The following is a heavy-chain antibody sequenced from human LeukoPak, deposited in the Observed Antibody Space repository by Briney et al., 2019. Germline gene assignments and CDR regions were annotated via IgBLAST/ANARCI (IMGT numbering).Heavy chain of an antibody. V-gene: IGHV3-23*01. Sequence: GGSLRLSCAASGFTFSNYGMSWVRQAPGKGLEWVSIISGSGGNTYYADSVKGRFTISRDNSKNTLCLQMNSLRAEDTAVYYCAKALGYCSSTTCYHAFDIWGQGTMVTVSS. J-gene: IGHJ3*02. D-gene: IGHD2-2*01. CDR1: GFTFSNYG. CDR3: AKALGYCSSTTCYHAFDI. CDR2: ISGSGGNT.